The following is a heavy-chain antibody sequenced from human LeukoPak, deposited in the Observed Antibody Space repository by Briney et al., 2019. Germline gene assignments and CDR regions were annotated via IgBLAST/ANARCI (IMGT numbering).Heavy chain of an antibody. CDR2: IRYDGSNK. J-gene: IGHJ5*02. Sequence: QPGGSLRLSCAASGFTFSIYGMHWVRQAPGKGLEWVAFIRYDGSNKYYADSVKGRFTISRDNSKNTLYLQMNSLRAEDRAVYYCAKDLGGLHDWFDPWGQGTLVTVSS. CDR1: GFTFSIYG. D-gene: IGHD3-16*01. V-gene: IGHV3-30*02. CDR3: AKDLGGLHDWFDP.